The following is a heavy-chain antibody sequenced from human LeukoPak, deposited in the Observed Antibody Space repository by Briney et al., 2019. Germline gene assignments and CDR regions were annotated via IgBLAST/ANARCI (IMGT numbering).Heavy chain of an antibody. CDR2: INPNSGGT. V-gene: IGHV1-2*02. CDR1: GYTFTGYY. D-gene: IGHD2-2*01. J-gene: IGHJ6*03. Sequence: ASVKVSCKASGYTFTGYYMHWVRQAPGQGLEWMGWINPNSGGTNYAQKFQGRVTMTRDTSISTAYMELSSLRSEDTAVYYCARDRVVVVPAAMQGPPYYYYMDVWGKGTTVTISS. CDR3: ARDRVVVVPAAMQGPPYYYYMDV.